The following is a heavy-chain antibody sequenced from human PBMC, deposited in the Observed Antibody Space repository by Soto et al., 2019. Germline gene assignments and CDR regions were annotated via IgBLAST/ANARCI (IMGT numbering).Heavy chain of an antibody. CDR3: TTLSSTWPTGGDY. Sequence: ESGGGLVQPGGSLRLSCVASGFIFSNHWLSWVRQAPGKGLEWVANIKQDGSEKYYVDSVKGRFTISRDNAKNSLYLQMNSLRADDTAVYYCTTLSSTWPTGGDYWGQGTLVTVSS. D-gene: IGHD6-13*01. CDR1: GFIFSNHW. J-gene: IGHJ4*02. CDR2: IKQDGSEK. V-gene: IGHV3-7*03.